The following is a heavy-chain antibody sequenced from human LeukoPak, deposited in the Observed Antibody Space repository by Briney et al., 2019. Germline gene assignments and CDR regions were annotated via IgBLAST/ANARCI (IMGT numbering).Heavy chain of an antibody. J-gene: IGHJ4*02. CDR2: IRSKANSYAT. CDR3: TRAMYYYDSSGYYYVDYFDY. Sequence: GGSLRLSCAASGFTFGGSAMHWVRQASGKGLEWVGRIRSKANSYATAYAASVKGRFTISRDDSKNTAYLQMNSLKTEDTAVYYCTRAMYYYDSSGYYYVDYFDYWGQGTLVTVSS. CDR1: GFTFGGSA. V-gene: IGHV3-73*01. D-gene: IGHD3-22*01.